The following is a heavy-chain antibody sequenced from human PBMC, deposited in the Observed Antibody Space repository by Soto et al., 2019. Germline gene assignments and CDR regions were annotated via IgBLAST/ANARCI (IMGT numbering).Heavy chain of an antibody. CDR1: GYTFTSYD. V-gene: IGHV1-8*01. D-gene: IGHD3-3*01. CDR2: MNPNSGNT. J-gene: IGHJ6*03. Sequence: ASVKVSCKASGYTFTSYDINWVRQATGQGLEWMGWMNPNSGNTGYAQKFQGRVTMTRNTSISTAYMELSSLRSEDTAVYYCARGSQQDYDFWSGYYLYYYYYMDVWGKGTTVTVSS. CDR3: ARGSQQDYDFWSGYYLYYYYYMDV.